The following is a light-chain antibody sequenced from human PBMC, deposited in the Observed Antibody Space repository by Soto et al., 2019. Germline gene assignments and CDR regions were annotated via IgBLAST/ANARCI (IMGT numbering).Light chain of an antibody. V-gene: IGLV1-44*01. CDR1: SSNIGTNT. Sequence: QSVLTQSPSASGTPGQRVTISCSGGSSNIGTNTVNWYQQISGAAPKLLIYSYNERPSGVPDRFSGSKSGTSASLAISGLQSEDEADYYCAVWDDSLNAVVFGGGTQLTVL. CDR3: AVWDDSLNAVV. CDR2: SYN. J-gene: IGLJ2*01.